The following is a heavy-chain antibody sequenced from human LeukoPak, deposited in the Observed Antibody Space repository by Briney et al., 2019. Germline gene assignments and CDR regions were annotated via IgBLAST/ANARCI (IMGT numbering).Heavy chain of an antibody. CDR3: ARGLYYYDRSGNFDY. J-gene: IGHJ4*02. Sequence: SVKVSCKASGGTFSSYAISWVRQAPGQGLEWMGGIIPIFGTANYAQKFQGRVTITADESTSTAYMELSSLRSEDTAVYYCARGLYYYDRSGNFDYWGQGTLVTVSS. CDR1: GGTFSSYA. CDR2: IIPIFGTA. V-gene: IGHV1-69*13. D-gene: IGHD3-22*01.